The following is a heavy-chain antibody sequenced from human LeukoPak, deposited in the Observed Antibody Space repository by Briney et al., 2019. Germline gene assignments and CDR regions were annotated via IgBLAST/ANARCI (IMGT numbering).Heavy chain of an antibody. D-gene: IGHD3-10*01. CDR2: IYYSGST. J-gene: IGHJ4*02. Sequence: SETLSLTCTVSGGSISSYYWSWIRQPPGKGLEWIGYIYYSGSTNCNPSLKSRVTISVDTSKNQFSLKLSSVTAADTAVYYCARHAELLWFGELFPVSSYFDYWGQGTLVTVSS. V-gene: IGHV4-59*08. CDR3: ARHAELLWFGELFPVSSYFDY. CDR1: GGSISSYY.